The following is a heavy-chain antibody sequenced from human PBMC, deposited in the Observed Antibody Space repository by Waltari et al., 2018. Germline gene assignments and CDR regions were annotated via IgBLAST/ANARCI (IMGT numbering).Heavy chain of an antibody. CDR2: NNPNIGST. CDR1: GYTFTGYY. V-gene: IGHV1-2*04. Sequence: QVQLVQSGAEVKKPGASVKVSCKASGYTFTGYYMPGVRQAPGQGIEWMGWNNPNIGSTNYAQNLHGWITMTRDTSSSTASMELSRLRSDDAAVYDCARARIGAADEGFDPWGQGTLVTVSS. D-gene: IGHD6-13*01. J-gene: IGHJ5*02. CDR3: ARARIGAADEGFDP.